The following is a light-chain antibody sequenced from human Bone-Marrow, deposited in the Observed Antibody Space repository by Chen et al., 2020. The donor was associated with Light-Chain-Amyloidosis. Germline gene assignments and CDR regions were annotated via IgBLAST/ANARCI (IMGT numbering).Light chain of an antibody. Sequence: QTVLTQEPSVTVSPGGTVTXXCASRIEVVTSNNSPNWHQQKPDQPPRSLIFSASIKQSWTPDRFSASLLGGXXALTXXDVQPEDEAXYYCLXYFHXXRVFGGGTRLTVL. CDR3: LXYFHXXRV. CDR2: SAS. V-gene: IGLV7-43*01. CDR1: IEVVTSNNS. J-gene: IGLJ2*01.